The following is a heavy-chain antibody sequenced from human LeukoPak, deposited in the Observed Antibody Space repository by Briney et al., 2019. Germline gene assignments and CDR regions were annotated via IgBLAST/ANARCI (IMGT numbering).Heavy chain of an antibody. CDR1: GLTFSSYG. V-gene: IGHV3-30*02. CDR3: ERGATYAYFQH. Sequence: GGSLRLSCAASGLTFSSYGMHWVRQAPGKGLEWVAFIRFDGSNKYYADSVKGRFTISRDNSKNTPYLQMNSLRPEDTAVYYCERGATYAYFQHWGQGTLLTVSS. J-gene: IGHJ1*01. D-gene: IGHD5-12*01. CDR2: IRFDGSNK.